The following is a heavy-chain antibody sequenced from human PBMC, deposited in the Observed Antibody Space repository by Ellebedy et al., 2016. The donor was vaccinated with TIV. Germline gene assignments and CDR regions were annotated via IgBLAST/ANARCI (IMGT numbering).Heavy chain of an antibody. CDR1: GINVRSNY. Sequence: PGGSLRLSCTVSGINVRSNYMSRVRQAPGKGLEWVAFVYSGGGTSYADSVKGRFTVSRDMTTLYLQMNSLRVEDTAIYYCARDRWRGSAALDYWGQGALVTVSS. J-gene: IGHJ4*02. D-gene: IGHD3-10*01. V-gene: IGHV3-53*01. CDR3: ARDRWRGSAALDY. CDR2: VYSGGGT.